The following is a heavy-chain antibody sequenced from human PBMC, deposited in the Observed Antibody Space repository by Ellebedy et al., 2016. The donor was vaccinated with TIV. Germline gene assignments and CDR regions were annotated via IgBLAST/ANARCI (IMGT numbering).Heavy chain of an antibody. CDR2: ISAYNGNT. D-gene: IGHD4-17*01. CDR1: GYTFTSYG. V-gene: IGHV1-18*04. J-gene: IGHJ4*02. CDR3: ARPMTTVTPRGYFDS. Sequence: AASVKVSCKASGYTFTSYGISWVRQAPGHVLEWMGWISAYNGNTNYAQKLQGRVTMTTDTSTSTAYMELSSLRSEDTAVYYCARPMTTVTPRGYFDSWGQGTLVTVSS.